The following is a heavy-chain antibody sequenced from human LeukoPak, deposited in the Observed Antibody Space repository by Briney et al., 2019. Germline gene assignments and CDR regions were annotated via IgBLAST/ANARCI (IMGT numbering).Heavy chain of an antibody. J-gene: IGHJ4*02. D-gene: IGHD5-24*01. CDR2: IYHSGST. CDR1: GGSISSANW. V-gene: IGHV4-4*02. CDR3: ATQGWLQSEYYFDH. Sequence: PSGTLSLTCAVSGGSISSANWWTWVRQPPGKGLEWIWEIYHSGSTIYNPSLKSRVTISIDKSKNQFSLNLSSVTAADTAVYYCATQGWLQSEYYFDHWGQGTLVTVSS.